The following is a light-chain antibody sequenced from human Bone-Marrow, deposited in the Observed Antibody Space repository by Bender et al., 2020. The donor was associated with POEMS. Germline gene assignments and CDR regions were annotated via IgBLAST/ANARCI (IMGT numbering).Light chain of an antibody. Sequence: QSVLTQPPSASGTPGQRVTISCSGGSSNIGAHAVNWYQHLPGTAPKLLVYSSHRRPSEVPDRFSGSWSCTSASLAISGLQSEDEADYYCAVWDDSLNGWVFGGGTKLTVL. CDR1: SSNIGAHA. J-gene: IGLJ3*02. V-gene: IGLV1-44*01. CDR2: SSH. CDR3: AVWDDSLNGWV.